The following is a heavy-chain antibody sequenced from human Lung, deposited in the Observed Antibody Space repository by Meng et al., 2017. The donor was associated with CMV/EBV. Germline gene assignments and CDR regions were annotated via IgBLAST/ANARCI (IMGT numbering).Heavy chain of an antibody. D-gene: IGHD6-19*01. CDR3: ASFPPPGKQWLVTDY. Sequence: AELAESGTGLVNPSGTLSLTCAVSGGSISSSNWWSWVRQPPGKGLEWIGEIYHSGSTNYNPSLKSRVTISVDKSKNQFSLKLSSVTAADTAVYYCASFPPPGKQWLVTDYWGQGTLVTVSS. J-gene: IGHJ4*02. CDR2: IYHSGST. V-gene: IGHV4-4*02. CDR1: GGSISSSNW.